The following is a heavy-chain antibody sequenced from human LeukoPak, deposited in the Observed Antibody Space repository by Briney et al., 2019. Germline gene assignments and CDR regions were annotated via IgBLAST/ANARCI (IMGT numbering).Heavy chain of an antibody. CDR2: IYYSGST. Sequence: SETLSLTCTVSGGSISSGDYYWSWIRQPPGKGLEWIGYIYYSGSTYYNPSLKSRVTISVDASKNQFSLKLSSVTAADTAVYYCARDRLSLGAFDIWGQGTMVTVSS. V-gene: IGHV4-30-4*01. CDR1: GGSISSGDYY. J-gene: IGHJ3*02. CDR3: ARDRLSLGAFDI. D-gene: IGHD7-27*01.